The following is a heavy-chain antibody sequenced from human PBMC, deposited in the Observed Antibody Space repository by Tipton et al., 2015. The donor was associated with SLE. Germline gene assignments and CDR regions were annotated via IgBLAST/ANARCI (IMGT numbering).Heavy chain of an antibody. Sequence: TLSLTCAVYGGSFSGYYWSWIRQPPGKGLEWIGEINHSGSTNYNPSLKSRVTISVDTSKNQFSLKLSSVPAADTAVYYCARVAYDFWSGYSDAFDIWGQGTMVTVSS. CDR2: INHSGST. J-gene: IGHJ3*02. V-gene: IGHV4-34*01. CDR3: ARVAYDFWSGYSDAFDI. D-gene: IGHD3-3*01. CDR1: GGSFSGYY.